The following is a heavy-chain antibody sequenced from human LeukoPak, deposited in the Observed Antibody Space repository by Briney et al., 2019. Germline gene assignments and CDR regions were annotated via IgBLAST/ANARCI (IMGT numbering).Heavy chain of an antibody. CDR3: ARGSPTQYCSGRSCYSGYFQH. J-gene: IGHJ1*01. CDR2: IYYRGST. D-gene: IGHD2-15*01. Sequence: SEPLSLTCGVSSGPINIFYWRWPRPPPGKGLEGMGYIYYRGSTNYNPSLKSRVTISLDTSKNQFSLRLSSATAADTAVYYCARGSPTQYCSGRSCYSGYFQHWGQGTLVTVSS. V-gene: IGHV4-59*01. CDR1: SGPINIFY.